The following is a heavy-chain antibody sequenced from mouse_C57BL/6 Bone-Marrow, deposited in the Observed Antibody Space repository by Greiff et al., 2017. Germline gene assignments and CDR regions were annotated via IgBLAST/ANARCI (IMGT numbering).Heavy chain of an antibody. Sequence: VQLQQPGAELVKPGASVKLSCKASGYTFTSYWMHWVKQRPGQGLEWIGMIHPNSGSTNYNEKFKSKATLTVDKSSSTAYMQLSSLTSEDSAVYYCVHDGYPYARDYWGQGTSVTVSA. J-gene: IGHJ4*01. CDR1: GYTFTSYW. CDR3: VHDGYPYARDY. CDR2: IHPNSGST. D-gene: IGHD2-3*01. V-gene: IGHV1-64*01.